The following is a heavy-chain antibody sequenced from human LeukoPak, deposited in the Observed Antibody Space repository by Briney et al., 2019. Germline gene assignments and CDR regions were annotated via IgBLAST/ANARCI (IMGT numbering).Heavy chain of an antibody. D-gene: IGHD1-14*01. CDR3: AKTRTTRDLDY. Sequence: GGSLRLSCAASGFTVSSNYMSWVRQAPGKGLEWVSVIYSGGSTYYADSVKGRFTISRDNSKNTLYLQMNSLRAEDTAVYYCAKTRTTRDLDYLGQGTLVTVSS. CDR1: GFTVSSNY. J-gene: IGHJ4*02. V-gene: IGHV3-53*01. CDR2: IYSGGST.